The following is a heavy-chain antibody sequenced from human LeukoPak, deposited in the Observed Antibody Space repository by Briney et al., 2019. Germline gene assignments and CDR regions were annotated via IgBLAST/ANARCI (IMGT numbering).Heavy chain of an antibody. J-gene: IGHJ4*02. CDR1: GFTFSASS. Sequence: GGSLRLSCAASGFTFSASSMHWVRQAPGKGLEWVAVISYDGSNKYYADSVKGRFTISRDNSKNTLYLQMNSLRAEDTAVYYCARADFWSGSPVNYWGQGTLVTVSS. CDR2: ISYDGSNK. V-gene: IGHV3-30-3*01. CDR3: ARADFWSGSPVNY. D-gene: IGHD3-3*01.